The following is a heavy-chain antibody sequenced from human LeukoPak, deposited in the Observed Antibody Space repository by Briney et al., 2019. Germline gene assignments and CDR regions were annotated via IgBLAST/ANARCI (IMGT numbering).Heavy chain of an antibody. V-gene: IGHV3-48*02. CDR2: ISRGRPNI. Sequence: GGSLRLSCVASGFTFSDYSMNWVRQAPGKGLEWVSYISRGRPNIHYAQSVKGRFTTSRDSAKNSLYLQMNSLRDEDTAVYYCVRDPEALDYWGQGTLVTVSS. CDR1: GFTFSDYS. CDR3: VRDPEALDY. J-gene: IGHJ4*02.